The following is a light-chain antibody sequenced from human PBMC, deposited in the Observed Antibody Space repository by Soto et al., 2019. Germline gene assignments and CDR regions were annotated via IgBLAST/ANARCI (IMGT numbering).Light chain of an antibody. CDR3: QEYNSYSWT. J-gene: IGKJ1*01. V-gene: IGKV1-5*03. CDR2: KAS. CDR1: QSINNY. Sequence: DIQMTQSPSTLSASVGDRVTITCRASQSINNYLAWYQQKPGKAPKLLIYKASNLESGVPSRFSGSGSGTEFTLTISRLQPDDFADYYCQEYNSYSWTFGQGTKVEIK.